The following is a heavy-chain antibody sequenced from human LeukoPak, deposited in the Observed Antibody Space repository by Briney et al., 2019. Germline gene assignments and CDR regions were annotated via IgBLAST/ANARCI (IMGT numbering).Heavy chain of an antibody. V-gene: IGHV3-23*01. Sequence: GGSLRLSCAASGFTFSTYTMSWVCQAPGKWLEWVSAISGSGGNTYYADSVKGRFTISRDNSKNTLYLQMDSLRADDTAAYYCAKAAFSRTSYFDYWGQGTLLTASS. D-gene: IGHD3-3*02. CDR1: GFTFSTYT. J-gene: IGHJ4*02. CDR3: AKAAFSRTSYFDY. CDR2: ISGSGGNT.